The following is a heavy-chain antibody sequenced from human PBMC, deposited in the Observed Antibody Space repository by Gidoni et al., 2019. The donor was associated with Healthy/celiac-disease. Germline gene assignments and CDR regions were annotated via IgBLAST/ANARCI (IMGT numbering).Heavy chain of an antibody. D-gene: IGHD6-6*01. V-gene: IGHV3-30*03. Sequence: QVQLVESGGGVVQPGRSLGLSCAAPGFTFSSYGMHGVRQAPGKGLEWVAVISYDGSNKYYADSVKGRFTIARDNSKNTLYLQMNSLRAEDTAVYYCASIAALGFDYWGQGTLVTVSS. CDR2: ISYDGSNK. CDR1: GFTFSSYG. J-gene: IGHJ4*02. CDR3: ASIAALGFDY.